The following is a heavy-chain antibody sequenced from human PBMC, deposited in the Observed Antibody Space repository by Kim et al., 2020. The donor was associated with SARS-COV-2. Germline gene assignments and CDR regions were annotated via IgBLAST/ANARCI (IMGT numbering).Heavy chain of an antibody. J-gene: IGHJ6*02. CDR3: ARDRMYGSGSWVGGDV. D-gene: IGHD3-10*01. Sequence: GESLKISCKGSGYSFTKYWIGWVRQMPGKGREWMGIIYPDDSDTRYSPSFQGQVTISVDKSISTAYLQWRSLKASDTAMYYCARDRMYGSGSWVGGDVWGQGTTVTVSS. CDR2: IYPDDSDT. V-gene: IGHV5-51*01. CDR1: GYSFTKYW.